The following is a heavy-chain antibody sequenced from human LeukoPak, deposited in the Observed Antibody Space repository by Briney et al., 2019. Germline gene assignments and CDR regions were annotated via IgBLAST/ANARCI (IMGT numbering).Heavy chain of an antibody. D-gene: IGHD6-13*01. Sequence: SQTLSLTCTVSGGSISSGTYYWSWIRQSPGKGLEWIGYIYYNGSTNYNPSLKSRVTISVDTPKNQFSLKLSSVTAADTAVYYCARVTGYMTEDYFDYWGQGTLITVSS. CDR2: IYYNGST. V-gene: IGHV4-61*01. J-gene: IGHJ4*02. CDR3: ARVTGYMTEDYFDY. CDR1: GGSISSGTYY.